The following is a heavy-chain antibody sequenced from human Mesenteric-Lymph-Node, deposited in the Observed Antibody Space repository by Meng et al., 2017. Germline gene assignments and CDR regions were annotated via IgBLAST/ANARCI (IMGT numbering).Heavy chain of an antibody. J-gene: IGHJ6*02. CDR3: ARAAVVVGAKYYYGMDV. V-gene: IGHV1-2*06. CDR2: INPNSGGT. Sequence: ASVKVSCKASGYTFTSYDINWVRQAPGQGLEWMGRINPNSGGTNYTQKFQGRVTMTRDTSISTAYMELSRLRSDDTAVYYCARAAVVVGAKYYYGMDVWGQGTTVTVSS. D-gene: IGHD1-26*01. CDR1: GYTFTSYD.